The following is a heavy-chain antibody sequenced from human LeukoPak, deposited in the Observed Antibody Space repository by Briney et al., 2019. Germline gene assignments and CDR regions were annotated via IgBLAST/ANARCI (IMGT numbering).Heavy chain of an antibody. J-gene: IGHJ4*02. V-gene: IGHV3-7*01. CDR2: INHNGNVN. Sequence: GGSLRLSCAASGFTFSSYWMNWARQAPGKGLEWVASINHNGNVNYYVDSVKGRFTISRDNAKNSLYLQMNSLRAEDTAVYYCARFGGSNLFAYWGQGTLVTVSS. D-gene: IGHD1-26*01. CDR1: GFTFSSYW. CDR3: ARFGGSNLFAY.